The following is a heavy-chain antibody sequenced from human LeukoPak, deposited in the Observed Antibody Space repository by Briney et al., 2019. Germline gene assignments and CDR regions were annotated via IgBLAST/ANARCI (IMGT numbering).Heavy chain of an antibody. D-gene: IGHD3-22*01. CDR1: GFTFTSSA. CDR3: ARDRDYYDSSGHLGAFDI. Sequence: ASVTVSCKASGFTFTSSAVQWVRQARGQRLEWIGWIVVGSGNTNYAQKFQGRVTITADESTGTAYMELSSLRSEDTAVYYCARDRDYYDSSGHLGAFDIWGQGTMVTVSS. CDR2: IVVGSGNT. V-gene: IGHV1-58*01. J-gene: IGHJ3*02.